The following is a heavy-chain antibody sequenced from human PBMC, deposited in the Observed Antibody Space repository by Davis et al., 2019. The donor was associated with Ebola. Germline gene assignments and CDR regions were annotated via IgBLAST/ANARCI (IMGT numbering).Heavy chain of an antibody. CDR1: GYTFTRYA. Sequence: AASVKVSCKASGYTFTRYAMNWVRQAPGQGLAWMGWINTNTGNPTYAQGFTGRFVFSLDTSVSTASLQISSLKAEDTAVYYCARDRALYSSSWSDYWGQGTLVTVSS. CDR2: INTNTGNP. J-gene: IGHJ4*02. CDR3: ARDRALYSSSWSDY. D-gene: IGHD6-13*01. V-gene: IGHV7-4-1*02.